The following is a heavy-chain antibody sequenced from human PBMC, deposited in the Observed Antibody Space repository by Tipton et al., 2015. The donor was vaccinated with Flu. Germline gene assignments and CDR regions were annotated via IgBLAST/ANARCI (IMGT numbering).Heavy chain of an antibody. Sequence: TLSLTCTVSGGSISSSSYYWGWIRQPRGKGLEWIWSIYYSGSTYYNPSLKGRVTISVDTSKNQFSLTLSSVTAADTAVYYCAREGRREQLALDYWGQGTLVTVSS. CDR2: IYYSGST. CDR1: GGSISSSSYY. D-gene: IGHD6-6*01. J-gene: IGHJ4*02. V-gene: IGHV4-39*07. CDR3: AREGRREQLALDY.